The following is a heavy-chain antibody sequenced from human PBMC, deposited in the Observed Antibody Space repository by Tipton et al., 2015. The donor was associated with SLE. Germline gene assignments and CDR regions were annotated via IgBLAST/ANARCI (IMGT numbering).Heavy chain of an antibody. Sequence: TLSLTCTVSGGSVNTGNCYWTWIRQPAGKGLEWIGRIHTSETTAYNPSLQSRVTMSVDTSKKQFSLNLTSVTAADTAVYYCARILPDYFFYGMDVWGQGTTVTVSS. V-gene: IGHV4-61*02. D-gene: IGHD3-3*01. J-gene: IGHJ6*02. CDR1: GGSVNTGNCY. CDR3: ARILPDYFFYGMDV. CDR2: IHTSETT.